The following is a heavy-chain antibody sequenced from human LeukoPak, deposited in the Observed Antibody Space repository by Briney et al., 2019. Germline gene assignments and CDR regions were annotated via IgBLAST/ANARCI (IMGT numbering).Heavy chain of an antibody. J-gene: IGHJ4*02. V-gene: IGHV4-61*05. CDR2: IYYSGST. CDR1: GGSISSSSYY. D-gene: IGHD3-16*01. Sequence: ASETLSLTCTVSGGSISSSSYYWGWIRQPPGKGLEWIGYIYYSGSTNYNPSLKSRVTISVDTSKNQFSLKLSSVTAADTAVYYCARGLRFSYLDYWGQGTLVTVSP. CDR3: ARGLRFSYLDY.